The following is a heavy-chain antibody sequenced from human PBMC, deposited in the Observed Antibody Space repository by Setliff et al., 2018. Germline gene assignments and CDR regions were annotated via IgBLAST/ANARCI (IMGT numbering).Heavy chain of an antibody. J-gene: IGHJ4*02. CDR2: IILICDRT. D-gene: IGHD1-26*01. CDR3: ARDGSAFFYQN. Sequence: GASVKVSCKASGGTFSSYAISWVRQAPGQGLEGMGGIILICDRTKYAQKFQGRVTITADKSTSTAYMALSSLRSDDTATYYCARDGSAFFYQNWGQGSLVTVSS. V-gene: IGHV1-69*06. CDR1: GGTFSSYA.